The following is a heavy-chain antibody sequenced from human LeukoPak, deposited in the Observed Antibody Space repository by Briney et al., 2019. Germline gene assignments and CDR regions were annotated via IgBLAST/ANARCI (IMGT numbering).Heavy chain of an antibody. Sequence: PSETLSLTCTVSGDSISGSSYYWGWIRQPPGKGLEWIGSIYYGGSTYYNPSLKSRVTISIDTSKNQFSLRLSSVTAAETAVYYCAKGRSIDYFDNWGQGTLVTVSS. CDR1: GDSISGSSYY. D-gene: IGHD2-21*01. V-gene: IGHV4-39*01. CDR3: AKGRSIDYFDN. CDR2: IYYGGST. J-gene: IGHJ4*02.